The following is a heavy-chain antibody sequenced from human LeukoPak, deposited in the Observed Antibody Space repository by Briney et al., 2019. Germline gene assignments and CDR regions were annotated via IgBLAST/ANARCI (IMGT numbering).Heavy chain of an antibody. D-gene: IGHD5-24*01. J-gene: IGHJ4*02. V-gene: IGHV3-7*01. CDR1: GFTFSSYW. Sequence: GESLRLSCAASGFTFSSYWMSWVRQAPGKGLEWVANIKGDGSEKYYVDSVKGRFTISRDNAKNSLYLQMNSLRAEDTAVYYCASPAKSRDTWYFDYWGQGTLVTVSS. CDR2: IKGDGSEK. CDR3: ASPAKSRDTWYFDY.